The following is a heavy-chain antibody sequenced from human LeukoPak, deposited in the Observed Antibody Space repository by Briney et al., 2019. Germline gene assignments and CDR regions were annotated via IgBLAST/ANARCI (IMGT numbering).Heavy chain of an antibody. V-gene: IGHV4-39*01. Sequence: SETLSLTCTVSGGSISSGDYYWSWIRQPPGKGLEWIGSIYGGSTYYNPSLESRVTISVDTSKNQFSLKLNSVTAADTAVYYCARHYGPWGQGTLVTVSS. CDR3: ARHYGP. D-gene: IGHD3-10*01. CDR2: IYGGST. CDR1: GGSISSGDYY. J-gene: IGHJ5*02.